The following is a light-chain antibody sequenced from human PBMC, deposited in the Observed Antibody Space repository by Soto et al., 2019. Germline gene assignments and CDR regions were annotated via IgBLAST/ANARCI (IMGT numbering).Light chain of an antibody. CDR1: QSVASSY. CDR2: SAS. CDR3: HHFGSLPET. Sequence: EVVLTQSPGTLSLSPGERVTLSCRASQSVASSYLAWYQQKPGRAPRLLFYSASSRATGIPDRCSGSGSGTDFTLTISRLEPEDFAVYYCHHFGSLPETFGQGTNVE. V-gene: IGKV3-20*01. J-gene: IGKJ1*01.